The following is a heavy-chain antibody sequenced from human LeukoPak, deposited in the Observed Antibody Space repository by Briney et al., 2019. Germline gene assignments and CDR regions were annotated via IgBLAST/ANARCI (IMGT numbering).Heavy chain of an antibody. D-gene: IGHD2-21*01. V-gene: IGHV3-7*01. J-gene: IGHJ4*02. CDR3: VRDGTRGGDLDH. Sequence: PGGSLRLSCAASGFTFTDFWMMWVRQAPGKGLEWVAQINEGGSENYYVDSVRGRFTISRDNAMNSLDLQMSTLRVEDTAVYYCVRDGTRGGDLDHWGQGTLVTVSS. CDR1: GFTFTDFW. CDR2: INEGGSEN.